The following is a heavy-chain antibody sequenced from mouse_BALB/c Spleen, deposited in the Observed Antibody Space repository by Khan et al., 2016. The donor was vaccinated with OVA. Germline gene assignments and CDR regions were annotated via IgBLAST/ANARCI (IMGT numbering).Heavy chain of an antibody. D-gene: IGHD2-3*01. Sequence: EVQLQESGPGLVKPSQSLSLTCTVTGYSITSDYAWNWIRQFPGNKLEWMGYISYSGSTNYNPSLQSRISITRDTSKNQFFLQLSSVTTEDTATYYCARDGSRYNYAMDYWGQGTAVTVSS. CDR1: GYSITSDYA. V-gene: IGHV3-2*02. J-gene: IGHJ4*01. CDR2: ISYSGST. CDR3: ARDGSRYNYAMDY.